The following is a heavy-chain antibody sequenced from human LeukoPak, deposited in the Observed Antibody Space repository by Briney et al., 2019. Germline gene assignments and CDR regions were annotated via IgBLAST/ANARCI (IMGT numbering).Heavy chain of an antibody. Sequence: GGSLRLSCAASGFTFSSYAMSWVRQSPGKGLDWVAAISVRGGSTYYAGSVKGRFTISRANSKNTLYLQMNSLRAQNPPVYYCAKDWAAAAAGLFDYWGQGTLVTVSS. V-gene: IGHV3-23*01. CDR2: ISVRGGST. J-gene: IGHJ4*02. CDR1: GFTFSSYA. CDR3: AKDWAAAAAGLFDY. D-gene: IGHD6-13*01.